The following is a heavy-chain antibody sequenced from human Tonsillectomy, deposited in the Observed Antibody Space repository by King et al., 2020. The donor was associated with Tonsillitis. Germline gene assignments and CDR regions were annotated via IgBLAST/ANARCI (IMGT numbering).Heavy chain of an antibody. CDR1: GFPFSSFG. J-gene: IGHJ4*02. V-gene: IGHV3-30*03. CDR3: ASPYCGGDCYDDYFDY. CDR2: ISYDGSDK. D-gene: IGHD2-21*02. Sequence: QLVQSGGGVVQPGKSLRLSCTASGFPFSSFGMHCVRQAPGKGLEWVAVISYDGSDKYYADSVKGRFTISRDNSKNTLYLQLNSLRAEDTAVYYCASPYCGGDCYDDYFDYWGQGTLVTVSS.